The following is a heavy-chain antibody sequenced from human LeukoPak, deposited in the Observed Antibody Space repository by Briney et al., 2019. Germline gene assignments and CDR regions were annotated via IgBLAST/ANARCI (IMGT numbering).Heavy chain of an antibody. J-gene: IGHJ3*02. CDR3: ASNSLGYDAFDI. CDR1: GYTFTSYY. Sequence: ASVKVSCKAFGYTFTSYYMHWVRQAPGQGLEWMGIINPSGGSTSYAQKFQGRVTMTRDTSTSTVYMELSSLRSEDTAVYYCASNSLGYDAFDIWGQGTMVTVSS. V-gene: IGHV1-46*01. D-gene: IGHD2-15*01. CDR2: INPSGGST.